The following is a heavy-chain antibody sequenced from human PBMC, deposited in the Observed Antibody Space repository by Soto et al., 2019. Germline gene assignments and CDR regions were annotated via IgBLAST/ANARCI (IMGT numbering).Heavy chain of an antibody. D-gene: IGHD4-17*01. Sequence: GASVKVSCKASGGTFSSYAISWVRQAPGQGLEWMGGIIPIFGTANYAQKFQGRVTITADESTSTAYMELSSLRSEDTAVYYCARGRGDYPIFNWFDPWGQGTLVTVSS. J-gene: IGHJ5*02. CDR1: GGTFSSYA. CDR2: IIPIFGTA. CDR3: ARGRGDYPIFNWFDP. V-gene: IGHV1-69*13.